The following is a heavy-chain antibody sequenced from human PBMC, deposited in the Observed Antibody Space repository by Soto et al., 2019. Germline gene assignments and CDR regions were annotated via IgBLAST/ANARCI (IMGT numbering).Heavy chain of an antibody. Sequence: SETLSLTCAVYGGSFSGYYWSWIRQPPGKGLEWIGEINHSGSTNYNPSLKSRVTISVDTSKNQFSLKLSSVTAADTAVYYCARGWLNWNSATRNYYYYYMDVWGKGTKVTVSS. J-gene: IGHJ6*03. CDR3: ARGWLNWNSATRNYYYYYMDV. D-gene: IGHD1-7*01. CDR1: GGSFSGYY. CDR2: INHSGST. V-gene: IGHV4-34*01.